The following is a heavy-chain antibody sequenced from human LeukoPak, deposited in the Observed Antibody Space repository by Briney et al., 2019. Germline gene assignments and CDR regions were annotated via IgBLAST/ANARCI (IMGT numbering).Heavy chain of an antibody. CDR1: GGSFSGYY. D-gene: IGHD5-18*01. CDR3: ARCRDVDTAMVIGYYFDY. J-gene: IGHJ4*02. V-gene: IGHV4-34*01. Sequence: SETLSLTCAVYGGSFSGYYWSWIRQPPGKGLEWIGEISHSGSTNYNPSLKSRVTISVDTSKNQFSLKLSSVTAADTAVYYCARCRDVDTAMVIGYYFDYWGQGTLVTVSS. CDR2: ISHSGST.